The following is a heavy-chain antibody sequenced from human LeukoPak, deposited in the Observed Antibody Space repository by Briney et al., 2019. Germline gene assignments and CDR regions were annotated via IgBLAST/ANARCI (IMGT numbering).Heavy chain of an antibody. D-gene: IGHD4-17*01. Sequence: GGSLRLSCAASGFTFSNYAMTWVRQAPGKGLEWVSSITGNGRGTSYGDSVRGRFTVSRDNSKNTLYLQMNSLRAEDTALYYCGMDPSGDYVGTFDFWGQGTLVTVSS. CDR3: GMDPSGDYVGTFDF. CDR1: GFTFSNYA. CDR2: ITGNGRGT. J-gene: IGHJ3*01. V-gene: IGHV3-23*01.